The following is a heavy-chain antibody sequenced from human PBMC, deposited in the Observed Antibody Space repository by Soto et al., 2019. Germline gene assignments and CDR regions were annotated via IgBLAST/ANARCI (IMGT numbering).Heavy chain of an antibody. CDR1: GGSISSGGDY. CDR3: ARGAPYSDGDTYYKQIDL. Sequence: QVQLQESGPGLVKASQTLSLTCTVSGGSISSGGDYWNWIRQHPGKGLEYIGYIFYSGSTYYNPSLKSRLTVSADTSRNQLSLKLRSVTAADTAVSFCARGAPYSDGDTYYKQIDLWGQGILVTVSS. V-gene: IGHV4-31*03. D-gene: IGHD3-22*01. CDR2: IFYSGST. J-gene: IGHJ5*02.